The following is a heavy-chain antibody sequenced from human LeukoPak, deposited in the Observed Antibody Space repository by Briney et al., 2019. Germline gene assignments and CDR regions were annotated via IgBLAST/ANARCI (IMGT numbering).Heavy chain of an antibody. CDR2: IFPSGGEI. J-gene: IGHJ4*02. CDR3: ATYRQVLLPFES. CDR1: GFTFSTFA. Sequence: PGGSLRLSCEASGFTFSTFAMIWVRQPPGKGLEWVSSIFPSGGEIHYADSVRGRFTISRDNSKCTLSLQMNSLRAEDTAIYYCATYRQVLLPFESWGQGTLVTVSS. D-gene: IGHD2-8*02. V-gene: IGHV3-23*01.